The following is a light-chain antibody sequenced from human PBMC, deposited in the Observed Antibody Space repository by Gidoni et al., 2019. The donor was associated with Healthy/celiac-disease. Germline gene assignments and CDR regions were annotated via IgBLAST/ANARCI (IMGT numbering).Light chain of an antibody. Sequence: EIVMTQPPATLSVSPGQRATLSCRASQSVSSNLDWYQHTPGQAPRLLIYGASTRATGIPARFSGSGSGTEFTLTISSLQSEDFAVYYCQQYNNWPPITFGKGTRLEIK. V-gene: IGKV3-15*01. J-gene: IGKJ5*01. CDR1: QSVSSN. CDR3: QQYNNWPPIT. CDR2: GAS.